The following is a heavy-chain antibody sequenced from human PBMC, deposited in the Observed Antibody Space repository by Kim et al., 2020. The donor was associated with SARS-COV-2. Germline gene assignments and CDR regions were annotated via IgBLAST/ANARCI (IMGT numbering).Heavy chain of an antibody. V-gene: IGHV3-23*01. CDR2: MSDSGSTT. J-gene: IGHJ4*02. D-gene: IGHD1-26*01. CDR3: AKRLSRGSGGFDY. CDR1: GFTLSNYG. Sequence: GGSLRLSCAASGFTLSNYGMSWVRQAPGKGLEWVSIMSDSGSTTYYTDTVKGRFTISRDNSKNTLYLQMNSLGAEDTAVYFCAKRLSRGSGGFDYWGQG.